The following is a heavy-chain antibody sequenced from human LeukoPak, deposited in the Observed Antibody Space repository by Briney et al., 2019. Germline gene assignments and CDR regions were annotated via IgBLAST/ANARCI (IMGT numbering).Heavy chain of an antibody. D-gene: IGHD4-17*01. Sequence: GASLKISCKGSGYRFTCSWIGGVRQMPGKRLEWMGIIYPGDSDTRYSPYFQGKVTISADNSISTAYLQWISLKASDTAMYYCASQTMTTVTTWRTVYAFYIWAEGTMVTVSS. J-gene: IGHJ3*02. CDR3: ASQTMTTVTTWRTVYAFYI. V-gene: IGHV5-51*01. CDR2: IYPGDSDT. CDR1: GYRFTCSW.